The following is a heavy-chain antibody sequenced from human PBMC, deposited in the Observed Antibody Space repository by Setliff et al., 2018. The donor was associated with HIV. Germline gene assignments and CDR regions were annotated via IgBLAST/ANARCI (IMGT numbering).Heavy chain of an antibody. CDR1: GFTFSIYW. CDR3: ARAAHDNTAYRPLDV. D-gene: IGHD3-22*01. CDR2: IKEDGSEK. Sequence: GSLRLSCAASGFTFSIYWMSWVRQAPGKGLEWVANIKEDGSEKYYVDSVKGRFTISRGNAENSLYLQMNSLGAEDTAVYYCARAAHDNTAYRPLDVWGKGTTVTVSS. V-gene: IGHV3-7*05. J-gene: IGHJ6*04.